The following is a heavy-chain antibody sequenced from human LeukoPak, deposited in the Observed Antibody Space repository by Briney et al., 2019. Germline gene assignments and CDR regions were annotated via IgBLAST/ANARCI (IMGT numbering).Heavy chain of an antibody. Sequence: SETLSLTCTVSGGSISSGDYYWSWIRQPPGKGLEWIGYIYYSGSTYYNPSLKSRVTISVDTSKNQFSLKLSSVTAADTAVYYCARELLPNWFDPWGQGTLVTVSS. D-gene: IGHD2-21*02. V-gene: IGHV4-30-4*01. J-gene: IGHJ5*02. CDR2: IYYSGST. CDR3: ARELLPNWFDP. CDR1: GGSISSGDYY.